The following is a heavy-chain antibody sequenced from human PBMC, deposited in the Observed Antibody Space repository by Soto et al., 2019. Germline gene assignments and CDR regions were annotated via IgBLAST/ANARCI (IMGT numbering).Heavy chain of an antibody. CDR1: GGTFSSYA. J-gene: IGHJ5*02. V-gene: IGHV1-69*06. CDR3: ARGSSSGYFKRQWFDP. D-gene: IGHD3-22*01. Sequence: VASVKVSCKASGGTFSSYAISWVRQAPGQGLEWMGGIIPIFGTANYAQKFQGRVTITADKSTSTAYMELSSLRSEDTAVYYCARGSSSGYFKRQWFDPWGQGTLVTVSS. CDR2: IIPIFGTA.